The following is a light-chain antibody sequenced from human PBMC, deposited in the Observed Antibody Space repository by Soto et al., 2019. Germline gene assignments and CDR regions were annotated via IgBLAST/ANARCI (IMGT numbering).Light chain of an antibody. CDR3: QNYNNWPPWT. CDR1: QSVDIN. J-gene: IGKJ1*01. V-gene: IGKV3-15*01. Sequence: EIVLTQSPGTLSVSPGDRVTLSCRASQSVDINLAWYQQRAGQAPRLLIYGASIRATGIPARFSGSGSGTEFTLTISTLQSEDFAIYYCQNYNNWPPWTFGQGTKVDI. CDR2: GAS.